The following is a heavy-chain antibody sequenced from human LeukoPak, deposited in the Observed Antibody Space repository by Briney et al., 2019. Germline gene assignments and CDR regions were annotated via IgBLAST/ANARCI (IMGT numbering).Heavy chain of an antibody. CDR2: MYSRGDT. Sequence: GGSLRLSCAASGFTVSDNYMSWVRQAPGKGLEWVSVMYSRGDTYYANSVKGRFTFSRDILKNTLYLQMNGLRIEDTAMYYCARDAPQVPAAGLLASWGQGTLVIVSS. D-gene: IGHD6-13*01. J-gene: IGHJ5*02. V-gene: IGHV3-53*01. CDR1: GFTVSDNY. CDR3: ARDAPQVPAAGLLAS.